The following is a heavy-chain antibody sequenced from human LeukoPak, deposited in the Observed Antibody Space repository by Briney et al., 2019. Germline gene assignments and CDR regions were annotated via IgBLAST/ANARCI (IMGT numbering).Heavy chain of an antibody. Sequence: SETLSLTCAVYGGSFSGYYWSWIRQPPGKGLEWIGEINHSGSTNYNPSFKSRVTISVDTSKNQFSLKLSSVTAADTAVYYCARMRGDIVVVVAATASAFDIWGQGTMVTVSS. CDR1: GGSFSGYY. J-gene: IGHJ3*02. CDR3: ARMRGDIVVVVAATASAFDI. D-gene: IGHD2-15*01. CDR2: INHSGST. V-gene: IGHV4-34*01.